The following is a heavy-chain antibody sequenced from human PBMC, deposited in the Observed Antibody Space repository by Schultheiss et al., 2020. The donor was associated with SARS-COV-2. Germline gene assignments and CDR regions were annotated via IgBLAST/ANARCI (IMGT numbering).Heavy chain of an antibody. CDR3: ARLQSGLSSSWVDY. D-gene: IGHD6-13*01. CDR1: GGTFSSYA. J-gene: IGHJ4*02. Sequence: SVKVSCKASGGTFSSYAISWVRQAPGQGLEWMGGIIPIFGTANYAQKFQGRVTITADESTSTAYMELSSLRSEDTAVYYCARLQSGLSSSWVDYWGQGTLVTVSS. CDR2: IIPIFGTA. V-gene: IGHV1-69*13.